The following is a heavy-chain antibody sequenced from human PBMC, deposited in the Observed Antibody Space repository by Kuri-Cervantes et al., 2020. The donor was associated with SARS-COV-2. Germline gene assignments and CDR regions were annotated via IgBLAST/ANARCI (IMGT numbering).Heavy chain of an antibody. CDR1: GYTFTGYY. CDR2: INPNSGGT. J-gene: IGHJ3*02. Sequence: ASVKVSCKASGYTFTGYYMHWVRRAPGQGLEWMGRINPNSGGTNYAQKFQGRVTMTRDTSISTAYMELSRLRSDDTAVYYCARDADSSSWYPGAFDIWGQGTMVTVSS. V-gene: IGHV1-2*06. D-gene: IGHD6-13*01. CDR3: ARDADSSSWYPGAFDI.